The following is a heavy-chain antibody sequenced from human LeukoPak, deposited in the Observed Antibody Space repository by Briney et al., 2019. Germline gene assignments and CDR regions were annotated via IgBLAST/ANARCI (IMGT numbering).Heavy chain of an antibody. CDR3: ERGPHWATFDY. CDR1: GFTFSSYA. Sequence: GGSLRLSCAASGFTFSSYAMHWVRQAPGKGLERVAVISYDGSNKYYADSVKGRFTISRDNSKNTLYLQMNSVRAEDTAVYYCERGPHWATFDYWGQGTLVSVSS. CDR2: ISYDGSNK. V-gene: IGHV3-30-3*01. D-gene: IGHD3-16*01. J-gene: IGHJ4*02.